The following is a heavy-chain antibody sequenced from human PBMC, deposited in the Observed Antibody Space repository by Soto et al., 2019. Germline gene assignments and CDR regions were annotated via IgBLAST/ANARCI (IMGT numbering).Heavy chain of an antibody. D-gene: IGHD6-13*01. J-gene: IGHJ4*02. CDR3: ARREQLVPFSFDY. V-gene: IGHV3-33*01. CDR2: IWYDGSNK. CDR1: GFTFSSYG. Sequence: VGSLRLSGAASGFTFSSYGMHWVRQAPGKGLEWVAVIWYDGSNKYYADSVKGRFTISRDNSKNTLYLQTNSLRAEDTAVYYCARREQLVPFSFDYWGQGTLVTVSS.